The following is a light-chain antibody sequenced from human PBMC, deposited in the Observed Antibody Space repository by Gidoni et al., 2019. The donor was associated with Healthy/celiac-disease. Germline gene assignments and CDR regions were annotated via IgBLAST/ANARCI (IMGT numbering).Light chain of an antibody. CDR1: QSISSW. J-gene: IGKJ2*01. CDR3: QQYNSYSYT. CDR2: KAS. Sequence: DIQMTQSPPTLSASVGDRVTITCRASQSISSWLAWYQQKPGKAPKLLIYKASSLESGVPSRFSGSGSGTEFTLTISSLQPDDFATYSCQQYNSYSYTFGQGTKLEIK. V-gene: IGKV1-5*03.